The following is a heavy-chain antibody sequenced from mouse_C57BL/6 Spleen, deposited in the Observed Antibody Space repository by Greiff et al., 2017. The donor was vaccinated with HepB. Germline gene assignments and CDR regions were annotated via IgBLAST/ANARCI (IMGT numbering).Heavy chain of an antibody. Sequence: EVKLQESGGGLVKPGGSLKLSCAASGFTFSSYAMSWVRQTPEKRLEWVATISDGGSYTYYPDNVKGRFTISRDNAKNNLYLQMSHLKSEDTAMYYCAINWEAYWGQGTLVTVSA. D-gene: IGHD4-1*02. CDR2: ISDGGSYT. J-gene: IGHJ3*01. V-gene: IGHV5-4*03. CDR1: GFTFSSYA. CDR3: AINWEAY.